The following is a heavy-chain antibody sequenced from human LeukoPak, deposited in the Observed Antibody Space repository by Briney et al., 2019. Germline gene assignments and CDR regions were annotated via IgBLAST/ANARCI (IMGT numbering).Heavy chain of an antibody. CDR1: GFTFSSYA. J-gene: IGHJ4*02. Sequence: GGSLRLSCAASGFTFSSYAMSWVRQAPGKGLEWVSAISGSGGSTYYADSVKGRFTISRDNSKSTLYLQMNSLRAEDTAVYYCAKFSHIVVVTAIHFDYWGQGTLVTVSS. V-gene: IGHV3-23*01. CDR2: ISGSGGST. D-gene: IGHD2-21*02. CDR3: AKFSHIVVVTAIHFDY.